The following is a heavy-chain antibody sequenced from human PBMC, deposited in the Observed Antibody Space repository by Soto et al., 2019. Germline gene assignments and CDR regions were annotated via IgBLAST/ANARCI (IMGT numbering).Heavy chain of an antibody. CDR3: ARANYAFWSGYSNYYGMDG. CDR2: ISSSSTYI. J-gene: IGHJ6*02. CDR1: GFTFSNYT. V-gene: IGHV3-21*01. D-gene: IGHD3-3*01. Sequence: EVQLVESGGGLVKPGGSLRVSCAASGFTFSNYTMNWVRQAPGKGLEWVSAISSSSTYIYYADSVKGRFTISSDNARQSLYRQLNSLGGEDTAVYYGARANYAFWSGYSNYYGMDGWGQGTTVTVYS.